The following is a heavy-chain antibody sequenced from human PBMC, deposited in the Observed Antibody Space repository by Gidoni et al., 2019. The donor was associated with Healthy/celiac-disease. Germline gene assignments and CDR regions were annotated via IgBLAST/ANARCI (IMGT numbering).Heavy chain of an antibody. CDR1: GFPFSDYY. D-gene: IGHD2-21*02. CDR3: ASTYGGNSEPTWLDY. V-gene: IGHV3-11*01. J-gene: IGHJ4*02. Sequence: QVQLVESGGGLVKPGGSLRLSCAASGFPFSDYYMSWIRQAPGEGLEGVSYISSSGSTIYYADSVKGRFTISRDNAKNSLYLQMNSLRAEDTAVYYCASTYGGNSEPTWLDYWGQGTLVTVSS. CDR2: ISSSGSTI.